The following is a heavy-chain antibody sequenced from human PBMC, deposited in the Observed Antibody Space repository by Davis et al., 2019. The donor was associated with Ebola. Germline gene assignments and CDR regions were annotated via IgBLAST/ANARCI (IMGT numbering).Heavy chain of an antibody. J-gene: IGHJ6*03. CDR1: GGSISRDGSY. Sequence: LRLSCTVSGGSISRDGSYWTWIRQLPGKGLEWIGYIYYSGSTHYKPSLKSRVTISLATSKNQFSLNLYSVTAADTAVYYCARDLRYDSSGYDYYFYMDVWGKGTTVTVSS. D-gene: IGHD3-22*01. V-gene: IGHV4-31*03. CDR3: ARDLRYDSSGYDYYFYMDV. CDR2: IYYSGST.